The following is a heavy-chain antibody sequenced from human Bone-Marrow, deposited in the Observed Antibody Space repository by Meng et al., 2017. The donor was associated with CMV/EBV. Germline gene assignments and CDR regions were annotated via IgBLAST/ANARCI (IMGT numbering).Heavy chain of an antibody. V-gene: IGHV1-69*05. D-gene: IGHD2-21*01. J-gene: IGHJ6*02. CDR2: IIPIFGTA. CDR3: ASSSDSPPRLARYYYYGMDV. Sequence: SYAIGWVRQAPGQGLGWMRGIIPIFGTANYAQKFQGRVTITTDESTSTAYMELSSLRSEDTAVYYCASSSDSPPRLARYYYYGMDVWGQGTTVTVSS. CDR1: SYA.